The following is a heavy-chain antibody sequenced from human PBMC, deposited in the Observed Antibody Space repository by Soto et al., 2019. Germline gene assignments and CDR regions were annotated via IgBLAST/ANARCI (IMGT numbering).Heavy chain of an antibody. V-gene: IGHV3-30-3*01. CDR3: ARDLGGGYYYSWYLDP. Sequence: PGGALRLSCAASGFTFSNYAIHWVRQAPGGGLEWVSLISYDGSNEYYADSVKGRFTMSKNNSKNTLYLLMNSLRPEDAAVYYCARDLGGGYYYSWYLDPWGRGTLVTVSS. CDR2: ISYDGSNE. D-gene: IGHD3-22*01. J-gene: IGHJ2*01. CDR1: GFTFSNYA.